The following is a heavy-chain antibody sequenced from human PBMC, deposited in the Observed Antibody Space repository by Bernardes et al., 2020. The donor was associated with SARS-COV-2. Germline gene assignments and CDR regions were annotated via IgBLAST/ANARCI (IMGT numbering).Heavy chain of an antibody. V-gene: IGHV1-24*01. CDR2: FDPKHGKT. J-gene: IGHJ5*02. D-gene: IGHD4-17*01. Sequence: ASVKVSCKVSGYTLTEFSMHWVRQAPGKGLEWLGGFDPKHGKTIYAQKFQGRVTMTEDTSTDTAYMELRRLRSDDAAVYYCARGPSYGFWPDPWGHGLLVIVSS. CDR1: GYTLTEFS. CDR3: ARGPSYGFWPDP.